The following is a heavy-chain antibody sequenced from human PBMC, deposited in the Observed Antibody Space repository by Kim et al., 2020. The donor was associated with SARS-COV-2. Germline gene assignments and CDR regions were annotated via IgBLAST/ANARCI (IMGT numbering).Heavy chain of an antibody. CDR2: ISYDGSNK. CDR1: GFTFSSYA. CDR3: ARAIPMDV. Sequence: GGSLRLSCAASGFTFSSYAMHWVRQAPGKGLEWVAVISYDGSNKYYADSVKGRFTISRDNSKNTLYLQMNSLRAEDTAVYYCARAIPMDVWGQGTTVTVSS. J-gene: IGHJ6*02. V-gene: IGHV3-30*04.